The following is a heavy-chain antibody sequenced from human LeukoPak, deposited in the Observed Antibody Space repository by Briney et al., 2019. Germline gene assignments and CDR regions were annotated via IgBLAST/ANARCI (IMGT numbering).Heavy chain of an antibody. CDR3: ATVSIAAASTDFDY. Sequence: ASVKVSCKVSGYTFTDYYMHWVQQAPGKGLEWMGLVDPEDGETIYAEKFQGRVTITADTSTDTAYMELSSLRSEDTAVYYCATVSIAAASTDFDYCGQGTLVTVST. CDR1: GYTFTDYY. V-gene: IGHV1-69-2*01. D-gene: IGHD6-13*01. CDR2: VDPEDGET. J-gene: IGHJ4*02.